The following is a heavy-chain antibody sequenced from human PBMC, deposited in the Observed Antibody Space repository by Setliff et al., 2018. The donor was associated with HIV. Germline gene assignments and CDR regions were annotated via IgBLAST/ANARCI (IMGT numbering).Heavy chain of an antibody. V-gene: IGHV3-15*01. CDR1: GFTVSSNY. J-gene: IGHJ2*01. CDR2: IKGKTDGGTT. Sequence: PGGSLRLSCAASGFTVSSNYMSWIRQAAGKGLEWVGRIKGKTDGGTTDYAAPVKDRFTISRDDSKNTLYLQMNSLRTEDTAVYYCTTDSRYFDLWGRGTLVTVSS. CDR3: TTDSRYFDL.